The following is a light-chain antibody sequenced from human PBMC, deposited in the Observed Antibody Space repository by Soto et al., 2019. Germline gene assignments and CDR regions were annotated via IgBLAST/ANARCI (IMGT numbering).Light chain of an antibody. V-gene: IGLV1-44*01. CDR1: SSNIGSNP. CDR3: AAWDDSLNGLV. CDR2: SNN. J-gene: IGLJ2*01. Sequence: QSVLTQPPSASGAPGQRVTISCSGSSSNIGSNPVNWYQQLPGTAPKLLIYSNNQRPSGVPDRFSGSKSGSSASLAISGLHSEDEADDYCAAWDDSLNGLVFGGGTQLTVL.